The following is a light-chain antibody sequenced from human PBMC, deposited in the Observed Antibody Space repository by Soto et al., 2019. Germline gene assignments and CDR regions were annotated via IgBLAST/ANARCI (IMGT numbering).Light chain of an antibody. CDR2: DAS. CDR1: QSISSW. V-gene: IGKV1-5*01. Sequence: DIQMTPSPSTLAASVGDRVTITCRASQSISSWLAWYQQKPGKAPKILIYDASSLQSWVPSRFSGSGSGTDFTLTSSSLQPEDFATYYCQQDNSFTFTCGQGTRGDIK. CDR3: QQDNSFTFT. J-gene: IGKJ1*01.